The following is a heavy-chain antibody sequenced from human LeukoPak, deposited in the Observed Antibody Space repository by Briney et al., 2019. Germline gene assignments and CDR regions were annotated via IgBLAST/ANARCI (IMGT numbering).Heavy chain of an antibody. J-gene: IGHJ6*02. V-gene: IGHV1-8*01. CDR2: MNPNSGNT. Sequence: GASVKVSCKASGYTFTSYDINWLRQATGQGLEWMGWMNPNSGNTGYAQKFQGRVTMTRNTSISTAYMELSSLRSEDTAVYYCASSMVRGVIIYYYGMDVWGQGTTVTVSS. CDR3: ASSMVRGVIIYYYGMDV. CDR1: GYTFTSYD. D-gene: IGHD3-10*01.